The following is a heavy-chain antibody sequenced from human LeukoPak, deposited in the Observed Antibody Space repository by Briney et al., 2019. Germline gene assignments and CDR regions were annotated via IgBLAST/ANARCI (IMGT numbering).Heavy chain of an antibody. V-gene: IGHV1-2*02. CDR2: INPNSGGT. Sequence: ASVKVSCKASGYTFTGYYMHWVRQAPGQGLEWMGWINPNSGGTNYAQKFQGRVTMTRDTSISTAYMELGRLRAEDTAVYYCAKALTPSLRFWASRYPNYYGMDVWGQGTTVTVSS. D-gene: IGHD3-3*01. J-gene: IGHJ6*02. CDR1: GYTFTGYY. CDR3: AKALTPSLRFWASRYPNYYGMDV.